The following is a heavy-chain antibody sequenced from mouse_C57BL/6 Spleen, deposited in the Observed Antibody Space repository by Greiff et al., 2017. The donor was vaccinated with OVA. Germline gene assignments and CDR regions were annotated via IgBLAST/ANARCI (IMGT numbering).Heavy chain of an antibody. D-gene: IGHD2-4*01. J-gene: IGHJ2*01. CDR3: AREGDDYSYYFDY. CDR2: ISSGSSTI. Sequence: EVQRVESGGGLVKPGGSLKLSCAASGFTFSDYGMHWVRQAPEKGLELVAYISSGSSTIYYADTVKGRFTISRDNAKNTLFLQMTSLRSEDTAMYYCAREGDDYSYYFDYWGQGTTLTVSS. V-gene: IGHV5-17*01. CDR1: GFTFSDYG.